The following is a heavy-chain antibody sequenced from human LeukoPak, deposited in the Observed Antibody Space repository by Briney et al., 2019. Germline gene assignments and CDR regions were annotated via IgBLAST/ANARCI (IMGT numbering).Heavy chain of an antibody. CDR2: MNPNSGNT. V-gene: IGHV1-8*01. CDR3: ARGLPVAGTSPKWKNWFDP. J-gene: IGHJ5*02. Sequence: ASVKVSCKASGYTFTSYDINWVRQATGQGFEWMGWMNPNSGNTGYAQKFQGRVTMTRNTSISTAYMELSSLRSEDTAVYYCARGLPVAGTSPKWKNWFDPWGQGTLVTVSS. CDR1: GYTFTSYD. D-gene: IGHD6-19*01.